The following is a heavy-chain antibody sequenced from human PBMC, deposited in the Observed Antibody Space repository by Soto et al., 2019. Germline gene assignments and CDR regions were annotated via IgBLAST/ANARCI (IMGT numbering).Heavy chain of an antibody. CDR3: ARGTYYSMDV. V-gene: IGHV3-74*01. Sequence: GGSLRLSCAATGLTFSNYWMHWVRQAPGKGLVWVSRINSDGSTTNYADSVKGRFTISRDNAKNTLYLQMNSLRAEDTAVYYCARGTYYSMDVWGQGTTVTVSS. CDR1: GLTFSNYW. CDR2: INSDGSTT. J-gene: IGHJ6*02.